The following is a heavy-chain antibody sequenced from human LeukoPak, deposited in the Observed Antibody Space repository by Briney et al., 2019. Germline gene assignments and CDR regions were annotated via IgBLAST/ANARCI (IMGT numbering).Heavy chain of an antibody. CDR1: GFTFSSYG. V-gene: IGHV3-33*01. D-gene: IGHD6-19*01. CDR3: ARSEAVAGYLYYYYYYGMDV. CDR2: IWHDGSNK. Sequence: PGRSLRLSCAASGFTFSSYGMHWVRQAPGKGLEWVAVIWHDGSNKYYADSVKGRFTISRDNSKNTLYLQMNSLRAEDTAVYYCARSEAVAGYLYYYYYYGMDVWGQGTTVTVSS. J-gene: IGHJ6*02.